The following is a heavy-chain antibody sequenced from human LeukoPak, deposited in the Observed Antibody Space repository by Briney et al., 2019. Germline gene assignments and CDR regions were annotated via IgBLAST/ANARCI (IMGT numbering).Heavy chain of an antibody. D-gene: IGHD2-15*01. V-gene: IGHV5-51*01. CDR2: IYTGDSDT. Sequence: GESLKISCKGSGYTFTSYWIGWVRQMPGKGLEWMGIIYTGDSDTRYSPSFQGQVTISADKSISTAYLQWSSLKASDTAMYYCARQGGIGYCSGGSCYFENWGQGTLVTVSS. CDR1: GYTFTSYW. J-gene: IGHJ1*01. CDR3: ARQGGIGYCSGGSCYFEN.